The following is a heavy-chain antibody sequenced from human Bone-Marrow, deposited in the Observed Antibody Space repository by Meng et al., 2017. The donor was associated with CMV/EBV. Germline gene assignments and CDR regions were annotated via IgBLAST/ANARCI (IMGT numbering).Heavy chain of an antibody. CDR2: ISYSGST. CDR3: AKNVVGGWFDP. Sequence: SETLSLTCTVSGGSISKTNSYWGWIRQPPGKGLELIGIISYSGSTYYNPSLKSRVTISVDTSKNQFSLNLNYVTAADTAVYYCAKNVVGGWFDPWGQGTLVTVSS. V-gene: IGHV4-39*01. J-gene: IGHJ5*02. CDR1: GGSISKTNSY. D-gene: IGHD2-15*01.